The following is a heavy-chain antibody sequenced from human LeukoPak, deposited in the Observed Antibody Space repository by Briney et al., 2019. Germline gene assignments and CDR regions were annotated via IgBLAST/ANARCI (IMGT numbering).Heavy chain of an antibody. Sequence: GGSLRLSCAASGFIFSNNWMSWVRQAPGKGLEWVANIKEDGSEKHYVDSVKGRFTISRDNAKNSLYLRMNSLRAEDTAVYYCARDSAKGGSKGAIGATDYWGQGTLVTVSS. J-gene: IGHJ4*02. CDR1: GFIFSNNW. D-gene: IGHD1-26*01. V-gene: IGHV3-7*01. CDR2: IKEDGSEK. CDR3: ARDSAKGGSKGAIGATDY.